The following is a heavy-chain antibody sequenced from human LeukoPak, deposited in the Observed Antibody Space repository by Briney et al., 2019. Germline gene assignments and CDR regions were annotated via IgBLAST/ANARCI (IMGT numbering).Heavy chain of an antibody. J-gene: IGHJ4*02. CDR2: ISGSGGST. CDR1: GFIFNDHA. V-gene: IGHV3-23*01. CDR3: ARGGQNFDFWRFDY. Sequence: GGSLRLSCAGSGFIFNDHAMSWVRQAPGKGLEWVSSISGSGGSTYYADYVKGRSTISRDNSKKVVYFEMNSLRGEDTAVYFCARGGQNFDFWRFDYWGQGTLAVVSS. D-gene: IGHD3-3*01.